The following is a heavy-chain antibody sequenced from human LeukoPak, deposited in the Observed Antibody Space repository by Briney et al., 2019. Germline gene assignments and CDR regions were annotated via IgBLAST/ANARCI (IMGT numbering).Heavy chain of an antibody. Sequence: ASVKVSCKVSGYTLTELSMHWVRQAPGKGLEWMGGFDPEDGETIYAQKFQGRVTMTEDTSTDTAYMELSSLRSEDTAVYYCATDRYQGIYGSGSNDAFDIWGQGTMVTVSS. D-gene: IGHD3-10*01. J-gene: IGHJ3*02. V-gene: IGHV1-24*01. CDR1: GYTLTELS. CDR3: ATDRYQGIYGSGSNDAFDI. CDR2: FDPEDGET.